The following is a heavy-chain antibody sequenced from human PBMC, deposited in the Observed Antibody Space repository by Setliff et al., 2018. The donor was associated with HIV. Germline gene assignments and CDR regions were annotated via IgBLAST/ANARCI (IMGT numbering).Heavy chain of an antibody. D-gene: IGHD3-16*01. CDR3: AKVRAPSHVWRSYAAFDS. Sequence: ASVKVSCKASGYTFTNYAMHWVRQAPGQRLEWMGWINAGNGDTGYAQTFQGRVSMTRDTSTTTAYLELSSLRSEDTAVYYCAKVRAPSHVWRSYAAFDSWGQGTLVTVSS. V-gene: IGHV1-3*01. CDR1: GYTFTNYA. CDR2: INAGNGDT. J-gene: IGHJ4*02.